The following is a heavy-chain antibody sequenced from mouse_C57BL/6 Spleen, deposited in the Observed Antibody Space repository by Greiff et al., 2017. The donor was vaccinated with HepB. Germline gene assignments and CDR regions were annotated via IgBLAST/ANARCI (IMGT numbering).Heavy chain of an antibody. Sequence: QVQLQESGPGLVQPSQSLSITCTVSGFSLTSYGVHWVRQSPGKGLEWLGVIWSGGSTDYNAAFISRLSISKDNSKSQVFFKMNSLQADDTAIYYCARNGDYGSFLSYYFDYWGQGTTLTVSS. J-gene: IGHJ2*01. CDR2: IWSGGST. CDR1: GFSLTSYG. D-gene: IGHD1-1*01. CDR3: ARNGDYGSFLSYYFDY. V-gene: IGHV2-2*01.